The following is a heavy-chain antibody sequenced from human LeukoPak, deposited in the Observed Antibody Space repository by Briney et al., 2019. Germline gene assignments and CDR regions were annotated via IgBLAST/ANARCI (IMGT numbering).Heavy chain of an antibody. V-gene: IGHV1-69*13. J-gene: IGHJ4*02. CDR3: ARDSTTYYDFWSGYHPKPFDY. D-gene: IGHD3-3*01. CDR2: IIPIFGTA. Sequence: ASVKVSCKASGGTFSSYAISWVRQAPGQGLEWMGGIIPIFGTANYARKFQGRVTITADESTSTADMELSSLRSEDTAVYYCARDSTTYYDFWSGYHPKPFDYWGQGTLVTVSS. CDR1: GGTFSSYA.